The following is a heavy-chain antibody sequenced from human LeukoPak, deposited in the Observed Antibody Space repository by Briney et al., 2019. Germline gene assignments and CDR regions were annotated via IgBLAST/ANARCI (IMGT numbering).Heavy chain of an antibody. Sequence: GGSLRLSCAASGFTFRKYGMSWVRQAPGKGLEWVSAIRGSGGSPYYADSVKGRFTISRDNSKNTLYLQMNSLRAEDTAVYYCAKESPSTTVTTVKVYYYYYMDVWGKGTTVTVSS. D-gene: IGHD4-17*01. CDR2: IRGSGGSP. CDR3: AKESPSTTVTTVKVYYYYYMDV. V-gene: IGHV3-23*01. CDR1: GFTFRKYG. J-gene: IGHJ6*03.